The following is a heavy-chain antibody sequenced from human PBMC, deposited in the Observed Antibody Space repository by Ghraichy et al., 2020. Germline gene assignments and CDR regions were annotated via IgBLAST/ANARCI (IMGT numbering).Heavy chain of an antibody. CDR3: ARPYRDLVFDY. CDR1: GGSISSSSYY. Sequence: SETLSLTCTVSGGSISSSSYYWGWIRQPPGKGLEWIGSIYYSGGTYYNPSLKSRVTISVDTSKNQFSLKLSSVTAADTAVYYCARPYRDLVFDYWGQGTLVTVSS. CDR2: IYYSGGT. D-gene: IGHD1-26*01. V-gene: IGHV4-39*07. J-gene: IGHJ4*02.